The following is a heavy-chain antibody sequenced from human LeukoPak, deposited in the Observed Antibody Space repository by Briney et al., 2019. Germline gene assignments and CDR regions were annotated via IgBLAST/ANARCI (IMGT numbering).Heavy chain of an antibody. J-gene: IGHJ5*02. CDR1: GYTFTSYD. Sequence: SVKVSCKASGYTFTSYDMNWVRQAPGQGLEWMGGIIPIFGTANYAQKFQGRVTITADKSTSTAYMELSSLRSEDTAVYYCARGYSSSLRNWFDPWGQGTLVTVSS. V-gene: IGHV1-69*06. CDR3: ARGYSSSLRNWFDP. D-gene: IGHD6-6*01. CDR2: IIPIFGTA.